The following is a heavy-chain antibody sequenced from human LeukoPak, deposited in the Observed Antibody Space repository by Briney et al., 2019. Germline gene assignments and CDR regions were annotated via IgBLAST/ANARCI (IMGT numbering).Heavy chain of an antibody. CDR2: IRSKAYGGTT. D-gene: IGHD3-3*01. Sequence: GGSLRLSCTASGFTFGDYAMSWVRQAPGKGLEWVGFIRSKAYGGTTEYAASVKGRFTISRDDSKSIAYLQMNSLKTEDTAVYYCTRGGRHDFWGGYRYDAFDIWGQGTMVTVSS. CDR1: GFTFGDYA. CDR3: TRGGRHDFWGGYRYDAFDI. V-gene: IGHV3-49*04. J-gene: IGHJ3*02.